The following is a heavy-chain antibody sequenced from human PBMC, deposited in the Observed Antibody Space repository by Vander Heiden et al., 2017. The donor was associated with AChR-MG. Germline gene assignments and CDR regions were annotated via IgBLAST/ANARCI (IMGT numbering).Heavy chain of an antibody. CDR2: IWYDGSNK. CDR1: GFTFSRYG. CDR3: ARDRIVVVPAAMMSYYGMDV. J-gene: IGHJ6*02. V-gene: IGHV3-33*01. Sequence: QVQLVESGGGVVQPGRSLRLSCAASGFTFSRYGMHGVRQAPGKGLEWVAVIWYDGSNKYYADSVKGRFTISRDNSKNTLYLQMNSLRAEDTAVYYCARDRIVVVPAAMMSYYGMDVWGQGTTVTVSS. D-gene: IGHD2-2*01.